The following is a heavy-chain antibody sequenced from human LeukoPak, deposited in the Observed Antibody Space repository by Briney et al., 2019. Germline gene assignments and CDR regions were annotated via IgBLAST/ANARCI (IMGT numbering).Heavy chain of an antibody. CDR3: ARVLTGRDY. D-gene: IGHD3-9*01. CDR2: IKQDGSEK. J-gene: IGHJ4*02. V-gene: IGHV3-7*01. Sequence: GGSLRLSCAASGFTFSSYAMSWVRQAPGKGLEWVANIKQDGSEKYYVDSVKGRFTISRDNAKNSLYLQMNSLRAEDTAVYYCARVLTGRDYWGQGTLVTVSS. CDR1: GFTFSSYA.